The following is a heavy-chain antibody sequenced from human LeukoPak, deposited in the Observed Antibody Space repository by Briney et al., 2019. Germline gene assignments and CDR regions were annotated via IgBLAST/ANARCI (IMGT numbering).Heavy chain of an antibody. CDR2: INHSGST. V-gene: IGHV4-34*01. CDR1: GYSITSAYY. D-gene: IGHD3-22*01. CDR3: ASPFTTPYWYFDL. J-gene: IGHJ2*01. Sequence: SETLSLTCTVSGYSITSAYYWSWIRQPPGKGLEWIGEINHSGSTNYNPSLKSRVTISVDTSKNQFSLKLSSVTAADTAVYYCASPFTTPYWYFDLWGRGTLVTVSS.